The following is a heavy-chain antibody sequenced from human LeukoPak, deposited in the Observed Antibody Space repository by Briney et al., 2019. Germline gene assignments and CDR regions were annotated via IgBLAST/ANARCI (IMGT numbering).Heavy chain of an antibody. CDR2: IKQDGSQK. J-gene: IGHJ4*02. CDR1: GFTSSSYW. Sequence: GGSLRLSCAASGFTSSSYWMSWVRQAPGKGLEWVANIKQDGSQKYYVDSVKGRFTISRDNAKNSLYLQMNSLKAEDTAVYYCARDRSGGYSYTFDYWGRGALVTVSS. CDR3: ARDRSGGYSYTFDY. D-gene: IGHD5-18*01. V-gene: IGHV3-7*01.